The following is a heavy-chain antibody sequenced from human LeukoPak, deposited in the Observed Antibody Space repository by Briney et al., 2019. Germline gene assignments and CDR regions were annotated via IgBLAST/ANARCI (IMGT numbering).Heavy chain of an antibody. V-gene: IGHV3-23*01. D-gene: IGHD1-26*01. CDR1: GFTFSSYD. J-gene: IGHJ6*03. CDR3: ARDLGGSYALGYYYYMDV. CDR2: IRPSGDNT. Sequence: GGALRLSCAASGFTFSSYDMTWVRQAPGRGLEWVSSIRPSGDNTYYGDSVKGRFTISRDNAKNSLYLQMNSLRAEDTAVYYCARDLGGSYALGYYYYMDVWGKGTTVTVSS.